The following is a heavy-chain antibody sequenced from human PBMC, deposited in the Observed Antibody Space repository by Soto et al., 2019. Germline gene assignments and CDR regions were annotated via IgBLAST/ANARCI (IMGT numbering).Heavy chain of an antibody. D-gene: IGHD3-9*01. CDR2: IYYSGST. J-gene: IGHJ6*02. CDR1: GGSISSGDYY. CDR3: ARLPGYDILTGYTGGYYYGMDV. Sequence: QVQLQESGPGLVKPSQTLSLTCTVSGGSISSGDYYWSWIRQPPGKGLEWIGYIYYSGSTYYNPYLKSRVTISVDTSKNQFSLKLSSVTAADTAVYYCARLPGYDILTGYTGGYYYGMDVWGQGTTVTVSS. V-gene: IGHV4-30-4*01.